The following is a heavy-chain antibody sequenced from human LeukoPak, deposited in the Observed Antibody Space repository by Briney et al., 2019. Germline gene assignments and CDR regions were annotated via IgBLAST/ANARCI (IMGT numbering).Heavy chain of an antibody. J-gene: IGHJ4*02. CDR3: ARWRMNCSSTSCYGGDYFDY. V-gene: IGHV5-51*01. CDR1: GYSFTSYW. Sequence: GESLRISCKGSGYSFTSYWIGWVRQMPGKGLEWMGIIYPGDSDTRYSPSFQGQVTISADKSISTAYLQWSSLKASDTAMYYCARWRMNCSSTSCYGGDYFDYWGQGTLVTVSS. D-gene: IGHD2-2*01. CDR2: IYPGDSDT.